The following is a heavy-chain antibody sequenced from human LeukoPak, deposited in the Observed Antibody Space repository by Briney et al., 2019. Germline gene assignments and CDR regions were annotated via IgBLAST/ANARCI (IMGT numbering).Heavy chain of an antibody. D-gene: IGHD2/OR15-2a*01. CDR1: GGSISSSSYY. CDR3: AGNNWYFDL. Sequence: SETLSLTCTVSGGSISSSSYYWGWIRQPPGKGLEWIGSIYYSGGTYYNPSLKSRVTISVDTSKNQFSLKLSSVTAADTAVYYCAGNNWYFDLWGRGTLVTVSS. CDR2: IYYSGGT. J-gene: IGHJ2*01. V-gene: IGHV4-39*01.